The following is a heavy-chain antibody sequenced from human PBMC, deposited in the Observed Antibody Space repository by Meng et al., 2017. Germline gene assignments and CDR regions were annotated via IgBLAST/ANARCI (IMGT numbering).Heavy chain of an antibody. CDR2: INHSGST. CDR1: GGSFSGYY. Sequence: QVQLPQWRAGLLKPSETLSLTCAVYGGSFSGYYWSWIRQPPGKGLEWIGEINHSGSTNYNPSLKSRVTISVDTSKNQFSLKLSSVTAADTAVYYCARGVQCSTSCYIDYWGQGTLVTVSS. D-gene: IGHD2-2*02. CDR3: ARGVQCSTSCYIDY. V-gene: IGHV4-34*01. J-gene: IGHJ4*02.